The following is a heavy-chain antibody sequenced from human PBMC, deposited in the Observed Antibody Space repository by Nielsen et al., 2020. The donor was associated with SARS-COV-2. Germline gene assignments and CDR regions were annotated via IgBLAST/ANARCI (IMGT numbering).Heavy chain of an antibody. CDR1: GGSISSSTYY. CDR3: ARQQASGSYYMALWGY. D-gene: IGHD3-10*01. J-gene: IGHJ4*02. Sequence: SETLSLTCTVSGGSISSSTYYWGWIRQPPGKGLEWVGTISYSGSTYYNPALKSRVTISVDTSKKQFSLKLSSVTAADTAVYFCARQQASGSYYMALWGYWGQGILVTVSS. V-gene: IGHV4-39*01. CDR2: ISYSGST.